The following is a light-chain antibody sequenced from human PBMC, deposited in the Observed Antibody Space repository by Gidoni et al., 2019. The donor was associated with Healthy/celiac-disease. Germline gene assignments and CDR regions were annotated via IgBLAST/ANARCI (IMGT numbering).Light chain of an antibody. Sequence: SSELTQDPAVSVALGQTVRITCQGDSPRSYYASWYQQKPGQAPVLVIYGKNNRPSGIPDRFSGSSSGNTASLTITWAQAEDEAYYYCNSRDSSGNHVVFGGGTKLTVL. CDR2: GKN. CDR3: NSRDSSGNHVV. V-gene: IGLV3-19*01. CDR1: SPRSYY. J-gene: IGLJ2*01.